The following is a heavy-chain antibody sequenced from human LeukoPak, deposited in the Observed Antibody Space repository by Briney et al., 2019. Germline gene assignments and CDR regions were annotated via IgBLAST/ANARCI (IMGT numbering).Heavy chain of an antibody. CDR3: ARGRGVYCSGGSCLIDAFDI. J-gene: IGHJ3*02. CDR1: GYTFTSYG. CDR2: ISAYNGNT. Sequence: ASVKVSCKASGYTFTSYGISWVRQAPGQGLEWMGWISAYNGNTNYAQKLQGRVTMTTDTSTSTAYMELRSLRSEDTAVYYCARGRGVYCSGGSCLIDAFDIWGQGTMVTVSS. D-gene: IGHD2-15*01. V-gene: IGHV1-18*01.